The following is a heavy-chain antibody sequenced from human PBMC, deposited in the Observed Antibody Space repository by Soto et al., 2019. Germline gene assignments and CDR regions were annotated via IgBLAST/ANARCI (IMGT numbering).Heavy chain of an antibody. CDR3: ARHRATSPHYYFDL. D-gene: IGHD1-26*01. CDR1: GFTFSSYG. J-gene: IGHJ2*01. V-gene: IGHV3-33*01. CDR2: IWYDGSNK. Sequence: QVQLVESGGGVVQPGRSLRLSCAASGFTFSSYGMLWVRQAPGKGLEWVALIWYDGSNKYFADSVKGRFIISRDNSKNTLYLQMNSLRAEDTAVYYCARHRATSPHYYFDLWGRGTQVRVSS.